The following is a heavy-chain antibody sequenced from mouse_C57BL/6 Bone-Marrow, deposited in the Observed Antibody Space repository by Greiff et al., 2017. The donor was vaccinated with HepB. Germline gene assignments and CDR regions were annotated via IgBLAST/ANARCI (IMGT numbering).Heavy chain of an antibody. Sequence: VQLQQPGAELVKPGASVKMSCKASGYTFTSYWITWVKQRPGQGLEWIGDIYPGSGSTNYNEKFKSKATLTVDTSSSTAYMQLSSLTSEDSAVYYCASYYSNCEDAMDYWGQGTSVTVSS. CDR3: ASYYSNCEDAMDY. J-gene: IGHJ4*01. CDR2: IYPGSGST. D-gene: IGHD2-5*01. V-gene: IGHV1-55*01. CDR1: GYTFTSYW.